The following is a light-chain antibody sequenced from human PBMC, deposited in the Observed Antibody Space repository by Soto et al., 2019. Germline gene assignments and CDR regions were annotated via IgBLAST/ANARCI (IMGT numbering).Light chain of an antibody. CDR3: QSYDSSLSGSYV. V-gene: IGLV1-40*01. CDR2: GNS. CDR1: SSNIGAGYD. J-gene: IGLJ1*01. Sequence: QSVLTQPPSVSGAPGQRVTISCTGSSSNIGAGYDVHWYQQLPGTAPKLLTYGNSNRPSGVPDRFSGSKSGTSASLATTGLQAEDEADYYCQSYDSSLSGSYVFGTGTKVTVL.